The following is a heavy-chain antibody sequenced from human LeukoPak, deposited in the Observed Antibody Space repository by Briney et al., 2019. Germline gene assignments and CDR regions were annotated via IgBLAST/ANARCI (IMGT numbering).Heavy chain of an antibody. CDR1: GFTFSDHY. D-gene: IGHD6-13*01. CDR2: TRNKANSYTT. Sequence: GGSLRLSCAASGFTFSDHYMDWVRQAPGKGLEWVGRTRNKANSYTTEYAASVKGRFTISRDDSKNSLYLQMNSLKTEDTAVYYCARGVRGSSWYNWFDPWGQGTLVTVSS. J-gene: IGHJ5*02. CDR3: ARGVRGSSWYNWFDP. V-gene: IGHV3-72*01.